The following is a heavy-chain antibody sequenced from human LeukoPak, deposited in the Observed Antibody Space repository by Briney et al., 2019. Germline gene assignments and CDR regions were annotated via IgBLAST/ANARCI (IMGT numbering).Heavy chain of an antibody. D-gene: IGHD3-22*01. CDR3: AKELRPYDSSGPDY. CDR1: GFTFSNYA. CDR2: ISGSGGST. Sequence: GGSLRLSCAASGFTFSNYAMSWVRQAPGKGLEWVSAISGSGGSTYYADSVKGRFTISRDNSKNTLYLQMNSLRAEDTAVYYCAKELRPYDSSGPDYWGQGTLVTVSS. V-gene: IGHV3-23*01. J-gene: IGHJ4*02.